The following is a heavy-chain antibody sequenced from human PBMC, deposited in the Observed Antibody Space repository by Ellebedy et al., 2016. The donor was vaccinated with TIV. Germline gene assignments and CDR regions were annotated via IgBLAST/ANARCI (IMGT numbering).Heavy chain of an antibody. J-gene: IGHJ4*02. Sequence: ASVKVSCXASGYTFTGYHMHWVRQAPGQGLEWMGWVNPDSGETKYVEKLQGRVTMTRDTSITTAYMELTSLRSDDTAVYHCARGDPFGSGTFVGFDQWGQGTLVTVSS. D-gene: IGHD3-10*01. CDR1: GYTFTGYH. CDR3: ARGDPFGSGTFVGFDQ. CDR2: VNPDSGET. V-gene: IGHV1-2*02.